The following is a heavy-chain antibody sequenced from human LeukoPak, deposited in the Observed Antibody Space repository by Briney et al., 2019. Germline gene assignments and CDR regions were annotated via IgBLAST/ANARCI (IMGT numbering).Heavy chain of an antibody. Sequence: GGSLRLSCAASGFTFSSYWMHWVRQAPGKGLVWVSLIKSDGSTNYADSVKGRFTISRDNAKNTVLLQMNSLRAEDTGVYYCARAPSEIGGYYPEYFRHWGQGTLVTVSS. CDR3: ARAPSEIGGYYPEYFRH. CDR1: GFTFSSYW. J-gene: IGHJ1*01. V-gene: IGHV3-74*01. D-gene: IGHD3-22*01. CDR2: IKSDGST.